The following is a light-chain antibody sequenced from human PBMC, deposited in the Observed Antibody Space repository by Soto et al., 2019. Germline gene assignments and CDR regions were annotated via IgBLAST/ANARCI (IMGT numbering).Light chain of an antibody. V-gene: IGKV4-1*01. CDR1: QNVLYSSNNKNY. J-gene: IGKJ2*01. CDR3: QQYYSTPYT. CDR2: WAS. Sequence: DIVMTQSPDSLAVSLGERATINCKSSQNVLYSSNNKNYLDWYQHKPGQPPKLLIYWASTRGSGVPDRFSGSGSGTDFTLTISSLQAEDVAVYYCQQYYSTPYTFGQGTKLEIK.